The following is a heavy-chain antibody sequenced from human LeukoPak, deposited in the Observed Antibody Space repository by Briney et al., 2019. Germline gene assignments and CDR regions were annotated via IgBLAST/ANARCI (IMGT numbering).Heavy chain of an antibody. CDR2: IYYSGST. Sequence: SETLSLTCTVSGGSISNYYWSWIRQPPGKGLEWIGYIYYSGSTKYNPSLESRVTISVDTSKNHFSLKLSSVTAADTAVYYCARLSRWFDPRGQGTLVIVSS. V-gene: IGHV4-59*08. CDR3: ARLSRWFDP. J-gene: IGHJ5*02. D-gene: IGHD2-2*01. CDR1: GGSISNYY.